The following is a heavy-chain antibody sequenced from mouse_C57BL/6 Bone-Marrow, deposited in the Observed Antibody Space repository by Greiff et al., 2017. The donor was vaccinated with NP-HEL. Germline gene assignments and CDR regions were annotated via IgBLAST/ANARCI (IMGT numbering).Heavy chain of an antibody. CDR3: AKSRYYGNSGWFAY. CDR2: IWRGGSP. Sequence: QVQLKESGPGLVQPSQSLSITCTVSGFSLTSYGVHWVRQSPGKGLEWLGVIWRGGSPDYNAAFLSRLSITKDNSKSQVFFKMNSLQADDTAIYYCAKSRYYGNSGWFAYWGQGTLVTVSA. CDR1: GFSLTSYG. V-gene: IGHV2-5*01. J-gene: IGHJ3*01. D-gene: IGHD2-1*01.